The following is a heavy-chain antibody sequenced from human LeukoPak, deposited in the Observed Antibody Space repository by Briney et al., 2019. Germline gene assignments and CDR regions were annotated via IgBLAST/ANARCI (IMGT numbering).Heavy chain of an antibody. CDR1: GGSISSGSYY. V-gene: IGHV4-61*02. Sequence: SETLSLTCTVSGGSISSGSYYWGWIRQPAGKGLEWIGRIYTSGSTNYNPSLKSRVTISVDTSKNQFSLKLSSVTAADTAVYYCARALSGTMVRGVIGWFDPWGQGTLVTVSS. D-gene: IGHD3-10*01. J-gene: IGHJ5*02. CDR2: IYTSGST. CDR3: ARALSGTMVRGVIGWFDP.